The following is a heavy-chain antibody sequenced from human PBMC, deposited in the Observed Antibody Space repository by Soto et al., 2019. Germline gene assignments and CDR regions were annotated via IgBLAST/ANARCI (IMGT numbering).Heavy chain of an antibody. Sequence: SETLSLTCTVSGGSISSSSYYWGWIRQPPGKGLEWIGSIYYSGSTYYNPSLKSRVTISVDTSKNQFSLKLSSVTAADTVVYYCARLRRDGYNLGNWGQGTLVTVSS. J-gene: IGHJ4*02. V-gene: IGHV4-39*01. D-gene: IGHD5-12*01. CDR1: GGSISSSSYY. CDR3: ARLRRDGYNLGN. CDR2: IYYSGST.